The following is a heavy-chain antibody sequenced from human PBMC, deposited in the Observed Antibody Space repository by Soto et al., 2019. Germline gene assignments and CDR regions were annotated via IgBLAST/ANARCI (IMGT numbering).Heavy chain of an antibody. V-gene: IGHV1-3*01. CDR1: GYTFSIYS. CDR2: INAGNGNT. J-gene: IGHJ6*02. Sequence: ASVKVSCKASGYTFSIYSIHWVRQAPGQSLEWMGWINAGNGNTKYSQKFQGRVTFTRDTSANTAHMELSSLRSEDAAVYYCARPYYYDTTGYYSSHYYFSFGMDVWGQGTTVTVSS. CDR3: ARPYYYDTTGYYSSHYYFSFGMDV. D-gene: IGHD3-22*01.